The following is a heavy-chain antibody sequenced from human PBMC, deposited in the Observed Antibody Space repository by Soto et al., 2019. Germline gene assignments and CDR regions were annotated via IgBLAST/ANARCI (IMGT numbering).Heavy chain of an antibody. CDR3: ARGAFGSGSSPSWFDP. J-gene: IGHJ5*02. V-gene: IGHV4-4*07. D-gene: IGHD3-10*01. CDR2: SSFTGST. Sequence: SETLSLTCTVSGASISSYYWSWIRQPAGKGLEWIGRSSFTGSTDYNPSLTSRVTASLDTSKNQLSLKVNSVTAADTAVYFCARGAFGSGSSPSWFDPWGQGTLVTVSS. CDR1: GASISSYY.